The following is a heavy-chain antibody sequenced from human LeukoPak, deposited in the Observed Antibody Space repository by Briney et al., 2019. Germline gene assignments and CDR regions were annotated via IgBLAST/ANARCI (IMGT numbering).Heavy chain of an antibody. J-gene: IGHJ4*02. CDR3: ARYSSPVRYFDY. CDR1: GGSISSGGYY. D-gene: IGHD6-13*01. Sequence: SQTLSLTCTVSGGSISSGGYYWSWIRQHPGKGLEWIGYIYYSGSTNYNPSLKSRVTISVDTSKNQFSLKLSPVTAADTAVYYCARYSSPVRYFDYWGQGTLVTVSS. CDR2: IYYSGST. V-gene: IGHV4-31*03.